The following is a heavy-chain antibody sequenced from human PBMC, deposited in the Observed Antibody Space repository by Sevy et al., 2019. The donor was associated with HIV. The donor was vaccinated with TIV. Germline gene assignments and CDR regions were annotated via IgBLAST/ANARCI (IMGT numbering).Heavy chain of an antibody. V-gene: IGHV3-20*04. J-gene: IGHJ3*01. D-gene: IGHD3-22*01. CDR3: ARNTYYYDSTGYGAFDL. Sequence: GGSLRLSCVASGFTFSDYAMSWVRQPPGKGLEWVSSMNWKGDNTGYADSRKGRFTISRDSTKNSLFLQINSLRVEDTALYYCARNTYYYDSTGYGAFDLWGQGTMVTVSS. CDR2: MNWKGDNT. CDR1: GFTFSDYA.